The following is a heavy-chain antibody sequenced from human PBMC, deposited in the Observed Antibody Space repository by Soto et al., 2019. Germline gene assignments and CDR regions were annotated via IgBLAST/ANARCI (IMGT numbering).Heavy chain of an antibody. Sequence: SVNGSCKSAGCTFSSYSISWLRQAPGQGLEWMGGIIPIFGTANYAQKFQGRVTITADKSTSTAYMELSSLRSEDTAVYYCARVRDYVWGSYRYPLDYWGQGTLVTGSS. CDR3: ARVRDYVWGSYRYPLDY. V-gene: IGHV1-69*06. CDR2: IIPIFGTA. J-gene: IGHJ4*02. D-gene: IGHD3-16*02. CDR1: GCTFSSYS.